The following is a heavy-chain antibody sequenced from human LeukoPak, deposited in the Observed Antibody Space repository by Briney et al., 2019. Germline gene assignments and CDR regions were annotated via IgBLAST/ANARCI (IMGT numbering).Heavy chain of an antibody. Sequence: GASVTVSCKASGYTFTSYDINWVRQATGQGLEWMGWMNPNSGNTGYAQKFQGRVTMTRNTSISTAYMELSSLRSEDTAVYYCARGQGVPAAAYYFDYWGQGTLVPVSS. CDR2: MNPNSGNT. J-gene: IGHJ4*02. CDR3: ARGQGVPAAAYYFDY. V-gene: IGHV1-8*01. D-gene: IGHD2-2*01. CDR1: GYTFTSYD.